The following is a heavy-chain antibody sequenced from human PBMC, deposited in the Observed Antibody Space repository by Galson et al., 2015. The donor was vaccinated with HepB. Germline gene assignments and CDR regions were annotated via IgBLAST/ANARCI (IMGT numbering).Heavy chain of an antibody. CDR3: ARDQGGTGTTYFEH. Sequence: SLRLSCAASGFTFSTYALHWVRQAPGKGLDWVAIIAYDGSTKYYADSVEGRYTISRDNSKNALYLQMNSLRVEDTAVYYCARDQGGTGTTYFEHWGLGTLVTVSS. D-gene: IGHD1-14*01. CDR2: IAYDGSTK. CDR1: GFTFSTYA. V-gene: IGHV3-30-3*01. J-gene: IGHJ4*02.